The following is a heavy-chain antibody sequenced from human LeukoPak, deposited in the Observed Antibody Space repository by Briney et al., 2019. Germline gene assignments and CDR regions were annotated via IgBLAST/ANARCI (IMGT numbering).Heavy chain of an antibody. CDR1: GFTFSTYG. D-gene: IGHD5-24*01. J-gene: IGHJ4*02. Sequence: GGSLRLSCAASGFTFSTYGMHWVRQAPGKGLEWVATLTYDGSNKFYADSVKGRFTISWDNSKNTLYLQMSSLRADDTAVYYCAKGDLKWLQLTYFDYWGQGTLVTVSS. V-gene: IGHV3-30*18. CDR3: AKGDLKWLQLTYFDY. CDR2: LTYDGSNK.